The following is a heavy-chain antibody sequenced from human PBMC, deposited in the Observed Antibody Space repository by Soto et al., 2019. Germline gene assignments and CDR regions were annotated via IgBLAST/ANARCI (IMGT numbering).Heavy chain of an antibody. CDR1: GYTFTSYD. CDR3: ASPLYGDNVDY. CDR2: MNPNRGNT. V-gene: IGHV1-8*01. D-gene: IGHD4-17*01. J-gene: IGHJ4*02. Sequence: QVQLVQSGAEVKKPRASEKVSCKASGYTFTSYDISWERQTTGQGLEWMGWMNPNRGNTGYAQKFQGRVTMTRNTSISTAYMELSSLRSEDTAVYYCASPLYGDNVDYWGQGTLVTVSS.